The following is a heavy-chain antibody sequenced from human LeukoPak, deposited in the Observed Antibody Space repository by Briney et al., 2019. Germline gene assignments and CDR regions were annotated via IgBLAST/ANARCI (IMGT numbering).Heavy chain of an antibody. D-gene: IGHD4-17*01. V-gene: IGHV4-59*06. CDR1: GGSISSYH. Sequence: SETLSLTCTVSGGSISSYHWSWIRQSAGKGLEWIGNIYYTGNTYYNPSLKSRLTISVDTSKSQFSLNLRSVTAADTAVYFCARDFPTVTTGAFDIWGQGTVVTVSS. J-gene: IGHJ3*02. CDR2: IYYTGNT. CDR3: ARDFPTVTTGAFDI.